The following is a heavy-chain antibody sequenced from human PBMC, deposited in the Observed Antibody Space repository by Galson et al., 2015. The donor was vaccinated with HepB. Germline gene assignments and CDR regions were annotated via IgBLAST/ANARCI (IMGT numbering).Heavy chain of an antibody. J-gene: IGHJ4*02. Sequence: SLRLSCAASGFTFNSYTMTWVRQAPGKGLEWVSGISGSGAGTYYADSVKGRFTISRDNSKNTLYLQMNSLRVEDTAVYYCAKGQSSAWYRGPLDYWGQGTLVTVSS. D-gene: IGHD6-19*01. V-gene: IGHV3-23*01. CDR3: AKGQSSAWYRGPLDY. CDR2: ISGSGAGT. CDR1: GFTFNSYT.